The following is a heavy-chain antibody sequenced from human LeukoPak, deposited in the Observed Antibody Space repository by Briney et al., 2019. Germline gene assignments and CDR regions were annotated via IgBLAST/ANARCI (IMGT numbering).Heavy chain of an antibody. CDR2: IYYSGST. Sequence: PSETLSLTCTVSGGSISSYYWSWIRQPPGKGLEWIGYIYYSGSTSYNPSLKSRVTISVDTSKNQFSLKLSSVTAADTAVYYCAKAGLRSSWYFDYWGQGTLVTVSS. V-gene: IGHV4-59*01. CDR1: GGSISSYY. D-gene: IGHD6-13*01. J-gene: IGHJ4*02. CDR3: AKAGLRSSWYFDY.